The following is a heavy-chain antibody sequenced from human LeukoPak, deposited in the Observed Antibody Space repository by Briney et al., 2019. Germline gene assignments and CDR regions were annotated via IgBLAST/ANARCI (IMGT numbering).Heavy chain of an antibody. CDR2: ISGSSADT. J-gene: IGHJ4*02. CDR3: ERVAPGGRHIDY. Sequence: PGGSLRLSCAASGFTFSTYAMSWVRQAPGKGLEWVSSISGSSADTYYADSVKGRFTISRDNSKSTLYLQMNSLRAEDTAVYYCERVAPGGRHIDYWGQGTLVTVS. D-gene: IGHD6-13*01. V-gene: IGHV3-23*01. CDR1: GFTFSTYA.